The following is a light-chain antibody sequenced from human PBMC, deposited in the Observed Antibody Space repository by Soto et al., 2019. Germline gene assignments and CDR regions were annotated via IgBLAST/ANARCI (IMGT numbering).Light chain of an antibody. CDR1: QSISSW. J-gene: IGKJ1*01. CDR3: QQYGT. CDR2: KAS. Sequence: DIQMTQSPSTLSASVGDRVTITCRASQSISSWLAWYQQKPGKAPKLLIYKASSLESGVPSRFSGSGSGTEFTLTFFFLLRDDFATYFCQQYGTFGQGIKVDI. V-gene: IGKV1-5*03.